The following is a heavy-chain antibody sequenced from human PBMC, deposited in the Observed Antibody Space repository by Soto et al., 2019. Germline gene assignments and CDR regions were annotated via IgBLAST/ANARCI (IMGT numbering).Heavy chain of an antibody. J-gene: IGHJ5*02. CDR3: ARFSPPRKSYDSNPGWFDP. CDR2: IYYSGST. V-gene: IGHV4-59*01. D-gene: IGHD3-22*01. CDR1: GGSISSYY. Sequence: SETLSLTCTVFGGSISSYYWSWIRQPPGKGLEWIGYIYYSGSTNYNPSLKSRLTMSLDTSTNEVSLSLTSVTAADAAVYFCARFSPPRKSYDSNPGWFDPWGQGIMVTVSS.